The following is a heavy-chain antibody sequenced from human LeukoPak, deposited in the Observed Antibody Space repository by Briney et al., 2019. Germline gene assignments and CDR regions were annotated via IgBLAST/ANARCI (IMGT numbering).Heavy chain of an antibody. CDR2: IYYSGST. D-gene: IGHD3-9*01. CDR1: GGSISSSSYY. CDR3: AGANYDILTGYYMAY. Sequence: PSETLSLTCTVSGGSISSSSYYWGWIRQPPGKGLEWIGSIYYSGSTYYNPSLKSRVTISVDTSKNQFSLKLSSVTAADTAVYYCAGANYDILTGYYMAYWGQGTLVTVSS. V-gene: IGHV4-39*07. J-gene: IGHJ4*02.